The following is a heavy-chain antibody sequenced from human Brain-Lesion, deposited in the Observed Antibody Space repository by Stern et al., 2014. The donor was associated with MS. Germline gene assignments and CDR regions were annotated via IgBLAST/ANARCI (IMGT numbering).Heavy chain of an antibody. Sequence: VQLVESGPGLVKPSDTLSLTCSVSGDSLSSSTFYWGWIRQPPGKGPEWIGSVYYSGNTYYHPSLKSRVTISVDTSKTQFSLRLPSLTAADTAVYYCARHQLGYGYAYLRYWGQGTLVTVSS. CDR1: GDSLSSSTFY. V-gene: IGHV4-39*01. CDR3: ARHQLGYGYAYLRY. CDR2: VYYSGNT. D-gene: IGHD5-18*01. J-gene: IGHJ4*02.